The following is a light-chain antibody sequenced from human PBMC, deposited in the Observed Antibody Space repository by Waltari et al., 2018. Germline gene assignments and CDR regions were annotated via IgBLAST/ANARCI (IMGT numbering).Light chain of an antibody. J-gene: IGLJ2*01. CDR3: QVWDSSSVV. CDR2: RDT. Sequence: SYEVTQSLSVSVAQGQTARITCGGDNIGQKNVHWYQQKAGQAPVLVIYRDTSRPSGIPERLSGSNSGNTATLTISGAQVGDEADYYCQVWDSSSVVFGGGTKLTVL. V-gene: IGLV3-9*01. CDR1: NIGQKN.